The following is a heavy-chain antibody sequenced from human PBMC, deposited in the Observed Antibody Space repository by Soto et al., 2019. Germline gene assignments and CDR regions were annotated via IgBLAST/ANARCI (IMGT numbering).Heavy chain of an antibody. V-gene: IGHV3-23*01. D-gene: IGHD2-2*01. CDR1: GFTFYTYA. CDR2: ISGSGGST. CDR3: TKGYCSRTSCYFDYYDTDV. J-gene: IGHJ6*02. Sequence: WWSLRLSCAASGFTFYTYAMSWVRQAPGKGLEWVSAISGSGGSTHYADSVKGRFTISRDNSKNTVYLQMNSLRAEDTAVYYCTKGYCSRTSCYFDYYDTDVWGQGTAVTVSS.